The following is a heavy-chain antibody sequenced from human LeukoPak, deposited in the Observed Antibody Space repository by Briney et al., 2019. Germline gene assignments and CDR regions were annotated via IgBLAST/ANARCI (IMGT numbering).Heavy chain of an antibody. V-gene: IGHV1-18*01. CDR2: ISGYNGNT. CDR1: GYTSTNYG. Sequence: ASVKVSCKASGYTSTNYGISWVRQAPGQGFEWMGWISGYNGNTNYAQNLQGRVTMTTDTSTSTAYMELRSLRSDDTAVYYCARASVYYSDIWGQGTMVTVSS. D-gene: IGHD2/OR15-2a*01. J-gene: IGHJ3*02. CDR3: ARASVYYSDI.